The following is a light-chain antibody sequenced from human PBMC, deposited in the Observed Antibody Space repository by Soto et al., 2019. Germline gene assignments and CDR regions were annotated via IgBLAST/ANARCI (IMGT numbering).Light chain of an antibody. CDR3: QQYNNWPPWP. CDR2: GAS. J-gene: IGKJ1*01. CDR1: HSVTSS. Sequence: ELVMTQSPATLSVSPGERATLSCRASHSVTSSLAWYQQRPGQAPRLLIYGASNRATGIPARVSGSGSGTEFTLTISSLQSEDFAVYYCQQYNNWPPWPFGQGTKVDIK. V-gene: IGKV3-15*01.